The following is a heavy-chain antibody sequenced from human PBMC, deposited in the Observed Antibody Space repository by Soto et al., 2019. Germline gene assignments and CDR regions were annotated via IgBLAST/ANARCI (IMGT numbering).Heavy chain of an antibody. CDR1: GGSFSGYY. Sequence: SSETLSLTCAVYGGSFSGYYWSWIRQPPGKGLEWIGELNDRGGTNYNASLRSRVRISADASKNQFSLKATSLTAADTAVYYCGGARKAKYITGGFDSWGQGTLVTVSS. CDR3: GGARKAKYITGGFDS. J-gene: IGHJ4*02. D-gene: IGHD3-3*01. V-gene: IGHV4-34*01. CDR2: LNDRGGT.